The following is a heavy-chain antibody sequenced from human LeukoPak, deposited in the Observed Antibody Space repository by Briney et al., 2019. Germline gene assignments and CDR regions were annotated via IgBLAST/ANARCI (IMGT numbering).Heavy chain of an antibody. CDR1: GFSFTNAW. CDR2: IKQDGSEK. V-gene: IGHV3-7*05. D-gene: IGHD1-26*01. Sequence: PGGSLRLSCAASGFSFTNAWMGWVRQAPGKGLERVANIKQDGSEKYYMDSVKGRFTISRDNAKKSLYLQMNSLRAEDTAVYYCARDKSVGATPFDYWGQGTLVTVSS. J-gene: IGHJ4*02. CDR3: ARDKSVGATPFDY.